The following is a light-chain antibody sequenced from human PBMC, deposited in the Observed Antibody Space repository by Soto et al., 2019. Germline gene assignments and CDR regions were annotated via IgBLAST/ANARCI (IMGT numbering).Light chain of an antibody. CDR2: EVT. CDR1: SSDVGGHNY. V-gene: IGLV2-14*01. Sequence: QSALTQPASVSGSPGQSITISCTGTSSDVGGHNYVSWYQQHPGTAPKLMIYEVTNRPSGVSNRFSGSKSGNTASLTISGLQAEHEADYYCSSYTSSTTLDVVFGGGTKLTVL. CDR3: SSYTSSTTLDVV. J-gene: IGLJ2*01.